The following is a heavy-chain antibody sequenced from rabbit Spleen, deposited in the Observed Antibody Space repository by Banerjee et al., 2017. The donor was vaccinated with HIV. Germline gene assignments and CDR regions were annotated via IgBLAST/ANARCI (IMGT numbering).Heavy chain of an antibody. CDR3: ARDSGSSFSSYGMDL. CDR2: MDTGSSGFT. V-gene: IGHV1S40*01. D-gene: IGHD8-1*01. J-gene: IGHJ6*01. CDR1: GVSFSSGNY. Sequence: QSLEESGGDLVKPGASLTLTCTASGVSFSSGNYICRVRQAPGKGLEWIACMDTGSSGFTYFASWAKGRFTISKTSSTTVTLQMTSLTAADTATYFCARDSGSSFSSYGMDLWGPGTLVTVS.